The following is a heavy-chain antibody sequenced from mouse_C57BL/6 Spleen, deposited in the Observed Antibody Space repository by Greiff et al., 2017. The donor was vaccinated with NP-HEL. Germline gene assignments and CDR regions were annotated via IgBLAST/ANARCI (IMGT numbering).Heavy chain of an antibody. V-gene: IGHV1-22*01. J-gene: IGHJ4*01. CDR2: INPNNGGT. D-gene: IGHD2-3*01. Sequence: VQLQQSGPELVKPGASVKMSCKASGYTFTDYNMHWVKQSHGKSLEWIGYINPNNGGTSSNQKFKGKATLTVNKSSSTAYMELRSLTSEDSAVYYCARCDGYPRSYYAMDYWGQGTSVTVSS. CDR3: ARCDGYPRSYYAMDY. CDR1: GYTFTDYN.